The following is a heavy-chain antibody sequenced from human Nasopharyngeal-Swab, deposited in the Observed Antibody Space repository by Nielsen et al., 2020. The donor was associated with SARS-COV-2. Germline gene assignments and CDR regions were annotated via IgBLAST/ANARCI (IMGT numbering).Heavy chain of an antibody. Sequence: SETLSLTCTVSGGSISSGGYYWSWIRQHPGKGLEWIGYIYYSGSTNYNPSLKSRVTISVDKSKNQFSLKLSSVTAADTAVYYCTTVAGSYGRFDYWGQGTLVTVSS. CDR1: GGSISSGGYY. CDR3: TTVAGSYGRFDY. J-gene: IGHJ4*02. D-gene: IGHD1-26*01. CDR2: IYYSGST. V-gene: IGHV4-31*09.